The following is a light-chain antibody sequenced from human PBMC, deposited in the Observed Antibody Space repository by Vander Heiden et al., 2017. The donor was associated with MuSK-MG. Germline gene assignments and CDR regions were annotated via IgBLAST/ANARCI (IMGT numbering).Light chain of an antibody. Sequence: DIHMTQSTSSLSASVGDSVTITCRASQNIRNHVNWYQQKAGKAPNLLIYSASSLQTGVPSRFSGSGSGTDFTLTIRRLQREDFATYFCQQSDSTPYTFGQGTRLEIK. CDR2: SAS. V-gene: IGKV1-39*01. J-gene: IGKJ2*01. CDR1: QNIRNH. CDR3: QQSDSTPYT.